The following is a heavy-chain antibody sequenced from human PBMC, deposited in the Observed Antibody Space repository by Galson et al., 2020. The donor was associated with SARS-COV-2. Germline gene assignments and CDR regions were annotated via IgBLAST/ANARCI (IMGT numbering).Heavy chain of an antibody. V-gene: IGHV3-23*01. CDR3: GKDQGSDYGDQTNL. CDR1: GFTFSRFA. CDR2: ISGSGGRT. Sequence: GGSLRLSCAASGFTFSRFAMGWVRQSPGKGLEWVSAISGSGGRTYFADSVKGRFSISRDNSQNTLYLQMNSLRPEDTALYYCGKDQGSDYGDQTNLWGRGTLVTVSS. J-gene: IGHJ5*02. D-gene: IGHD4-17*01.